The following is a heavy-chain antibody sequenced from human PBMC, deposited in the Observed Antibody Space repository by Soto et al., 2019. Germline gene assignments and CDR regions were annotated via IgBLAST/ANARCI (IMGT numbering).Heavy chain of an antibody. D-gene: IGHD6-19*01. J-gene: IGHJ4*02. CDR1: GFTFSKYV. V-gene: IGHV3-23*01. CDR3: PQNGQWLATTPVA. CDR2: VTDSGYTW. Sequence: PGGSLRLSCSASGFTFSKYVMSWFRQAPGKGLEWVADVTDSGYTWKEADSVKGRFTISRDNSKTTLYLQMNSLRVEDTAVYYCPQNGQWLATTPVAWGPGTLVTVYS.